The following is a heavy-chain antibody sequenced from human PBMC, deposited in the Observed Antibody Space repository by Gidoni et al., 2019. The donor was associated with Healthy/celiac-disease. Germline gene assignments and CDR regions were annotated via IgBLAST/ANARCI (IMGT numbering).Heavy chain of an antibody. CDR2: INPNSGGT. Sequence: QVQLVQSGAEVKKPGASVKVPCKASGYTFTGYYMHWVRQAPGQGLEWMGWINPNSGGTNYAQKFQGRVTMTRDTSISTAYMELSRLRSDDTAVYYCARVASSLVVVVVAATFDYWGQGTLVTVSS. CDR1: GYTFTGYY. V-gene: IGHV1-2*02. CDR3: ARVASSLVVVVVAATFDY. J-gene: IGHJ4*02. D-gene: IGHD2-15*01.